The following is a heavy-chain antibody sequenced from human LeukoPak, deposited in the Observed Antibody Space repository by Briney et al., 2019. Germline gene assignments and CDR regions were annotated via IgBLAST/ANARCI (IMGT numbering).Heavy chain of an antibody. Sequence: QAGGSLRLSCAASGFTFNNYWMNWVRQAPGKGLEWVANIKQGGSEKYYVDSVKGRFTISRDNAKNSLYLQMNSLRAEDTALYYCARDLYSSSSGYYYMDVWGKGTTVTVSS. V-gene: IGHV3-7*03. D-gene: IGHD6-6*01. CDR2: IKQGGSEK. CDR1: GFTFNNYW. CDR3: ARDLYSSSSGYYYMDV. J-gene: IGHJ6*03.